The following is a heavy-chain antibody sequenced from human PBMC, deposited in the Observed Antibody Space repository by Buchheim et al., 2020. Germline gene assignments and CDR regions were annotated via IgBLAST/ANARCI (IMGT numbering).Heavy chain of an antibody. D-gene: IGHD3-10*01. J-gene: IGHJ4*02. Sequence: EVQLLESGGGLVQPGGSLRLSCAASGFTFSNYVISWVRQAPGKGLEWVSTITVSGGNTYYADSVKGRFTISRDNSKNSLYLQMNALGAEDAAVYYCAKGLHHDRWSGGGYWGQGTL. CDR3: AKGLHHDRWSGGGY. CDR1: GFTFSNYV. CDR2: ITVSGGNT. V-gene: IGHV3-23*01.